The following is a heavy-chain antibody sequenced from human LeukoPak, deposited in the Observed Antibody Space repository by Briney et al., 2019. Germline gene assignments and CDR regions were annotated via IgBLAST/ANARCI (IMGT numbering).Heavy chain of an antibody. CDR1: GFTFSSYA. V-gene: IGHV3-30*04. D-gene: IGHD1-26*01. J-gene: IGHJ6*02. Sequence: GGSLRLSCAASGFTFSSYAMHWVRQAPGKGLEWVAVISYDGSNKYYADSVKGRFTISRDNSKNTLYLQMNSLRAEDTAVYYFARDGELFGMDVWGQGTTVTVSS. CDR3: ARDGELFGMDV. CDR2: ISYDGSNK.